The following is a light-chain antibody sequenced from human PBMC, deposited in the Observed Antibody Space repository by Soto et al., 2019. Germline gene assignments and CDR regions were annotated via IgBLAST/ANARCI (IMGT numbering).Light chain of an antibody. V-gene: IGLV2-18*01. J-gene: IGLJ1*01. CDR2: EVS. CDR3: SLYTSENAYV. CDR1: STDFVSYNR. Sequence: QSVLTQPPSVSGSPGQSVTISCTGTSTDFVSYNRVSWYQQPPGTAPKLMIYEVSKRPSGVPDRFSGSKSGNTASLTISGLHAADEADYYCSLYTSENAYVFATGTKVTVL.